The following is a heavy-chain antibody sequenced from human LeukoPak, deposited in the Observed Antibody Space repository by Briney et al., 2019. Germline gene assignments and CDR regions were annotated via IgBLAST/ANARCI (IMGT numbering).Heavy chain of an antibody. J-gene: IGHJ4*02. CDR2: ICYSGST. CDR3: AREGCSGGSCYPYLFDY. CDR1: GGSVSSGSYY. D-gene: IGHD2-15*01. V-gene: IGHV4-61*01. Sequence: SETLSLTCTVSGGSVSSGSYYWSWIRQPPGKGLEWIGYICYSGSTNYNPSLKSRVTISVDTSKNQFSLKLSSVTAADTAVYYCAREGCSGGSCYPYLFDYWGQGTLVTVSS.